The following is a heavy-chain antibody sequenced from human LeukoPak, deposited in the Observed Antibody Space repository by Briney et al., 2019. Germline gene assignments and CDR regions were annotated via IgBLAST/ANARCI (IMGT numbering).Heavy chain of an antibody. CDR3: ARDLAAMTTVTKWYFDL. CDR1: GFTFSSYS. CDR2: ISSTSTDI. V-gene: IGHV3-21*04. Sequence: GGSLRLSCAASGFTFSSYSMNWVRQAPGKGLEWVSSISSTSTDIYYADSVKGRFTISRDNAKNSLSLQMNSLRAEDTAVYYCARDLAAMTTVTKWYFDLWGRGTLVTVSS. D-gene: IGHD4-17*01. J-gene: IGHJ2*01.